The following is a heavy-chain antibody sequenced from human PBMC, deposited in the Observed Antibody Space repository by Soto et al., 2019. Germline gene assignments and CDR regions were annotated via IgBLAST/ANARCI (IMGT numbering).Heavy chain of an antibody. Sequence: GGSLRLSCAASGFTFSSYAMHWVRQAPGKGLEWVAVISYDGSNKYYADSVKGRFTISRDNSKNTLYLQMNSLRAEDTAVYYCARESGSYGDLLLQFDYWGQGTLVTVSS. D-gene: IGHD4-17*01. J-gene: IGHJ4*02. CDR1: GFTFSSYA. CDR2: ISYDGSNK. V-gene: IGHV3-30-3*01. CDR3: ARESGSYGDLLLQFDY.